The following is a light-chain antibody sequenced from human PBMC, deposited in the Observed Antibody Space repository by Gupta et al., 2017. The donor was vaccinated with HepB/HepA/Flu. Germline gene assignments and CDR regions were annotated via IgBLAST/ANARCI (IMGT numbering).Light chain of an antibody. V-gene: IGKV3-15*01. J-gene: IGKJ1*01. CDR2: DIS. CDR3: EQHHHGSPHVT. Sequence: ILLPQSPATLSLSLGERATLSCRASENVHKKLAWYQQKPGQAPRLLIYDISTRANGVRARVSVSGVGTEITLTISSRESDDCAVEYCEQHHHGSPHVTFGQGTKVEI. CDR1: ENVHKK.